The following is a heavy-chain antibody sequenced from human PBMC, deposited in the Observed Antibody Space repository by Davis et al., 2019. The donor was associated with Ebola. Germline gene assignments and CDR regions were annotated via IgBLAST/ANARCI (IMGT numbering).Heavy chain of an antibody. V-gene: IGHV1-18*04. CDR3: ARHMHGWLPLNEFDL. CDR1: GYTFTSYG. J-gene: IGHJ5*02. CDR2: ISAYNGNT. Sequence: ASVKVSCKASGYTFTSYGISWVRQAPGQGLEWMGWISAYNGNTNYAQKLQGRVTMTTDTSTSTAYMELRSLRSDDTAVYYCARHMHGWLPLNEFDLWGQGTLVTVSS. D-gene: IGHD5-24*01.